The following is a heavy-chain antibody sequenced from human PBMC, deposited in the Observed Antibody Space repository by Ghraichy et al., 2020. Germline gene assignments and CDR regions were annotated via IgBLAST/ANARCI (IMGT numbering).Heavy chain of an antibody. Sequence: SETLSLTCTVSGGSISSSSYYWGWIRQPPGKGLEWIGSIYYSGSTYYNPSLKSRVTISVDTSKNQFSLKLSSVTAADTAVYYCARQPGYGDYVSDFDYWGQGTLVTVSS. CDR1: GGSISSSSYY. J-gene: IGHJ4*02. CDR3: ARQPGYGDYVSDFDY. V-gene: IGHV4-39*01. CDR2: IYYSGST. D-gene: IGHD4-17*01.